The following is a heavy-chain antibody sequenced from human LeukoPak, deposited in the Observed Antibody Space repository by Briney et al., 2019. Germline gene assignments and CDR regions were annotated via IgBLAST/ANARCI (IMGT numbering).Heavy chain of an antibody. CDR2: ISYDGSNK. V-gene: IGHV3-30*04. D-gene: IGHD3-10*01. CDR1: GFTFSSYA. J-gene: IGHJ4*02. Sequence: PGRSLRLSCAASGFTFSSYAMHWVRQAPGKGLEWVAVISYDGSNKYYADSVKGRFTISRDNSKNTLYLQMNSLRAEDTAVYYCARASCYGSGSYYGEFDYWGQGTLVTVSS. CDR3: ARASCYGSGSYYGEFDY.